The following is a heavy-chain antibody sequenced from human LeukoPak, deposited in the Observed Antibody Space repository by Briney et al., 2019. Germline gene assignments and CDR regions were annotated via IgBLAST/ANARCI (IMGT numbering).Heavy chain of an antibody. J-gene: IGHJ4*02. CDR1: GGTFSSYA. CDR2: IIPIFGTA. CDR3: ARGGGVDTAMVIKY. Sequence: VMVSCKASGGTFSSYAISWVRQAPGQGLEWMGGIIPIFGTANYAQKFQGRVTITTDESTSTAYMELSSLRSEDTAVYYCARGGGVDTAMVIKYWGQGTLVTVSS. D-gene: IGHD5-18*01. V-gene: IGHV1-69*13.